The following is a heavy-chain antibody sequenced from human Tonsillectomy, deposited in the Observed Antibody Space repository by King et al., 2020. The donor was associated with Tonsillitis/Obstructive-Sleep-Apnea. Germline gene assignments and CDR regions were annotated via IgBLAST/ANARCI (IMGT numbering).Heavy chain of an antibody. CDR1: GFTFDDYA. V-gene: IGHV3-9*01. D-gene: IGHD1-7*01. CDR3: AKGLHWNYRMAYYFDY. Sequence: VQLVESGGGLVQPGRSLRLSCAASGFTFDDYAMHWVRQAPGKGLEWVSGISWNSGSIGYADSVKGRFTISRDNAKNSLYLQMNSLRAEDTALYYCAKGLHWNYRMAYYFDYWGQGTLVTVSS. J-gene: IGHJ4*02. CDR2: ISWNSGSI.